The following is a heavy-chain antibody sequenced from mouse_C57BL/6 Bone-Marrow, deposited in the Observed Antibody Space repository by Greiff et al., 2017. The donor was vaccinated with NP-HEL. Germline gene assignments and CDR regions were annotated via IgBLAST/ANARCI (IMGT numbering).Heavy chain of an antibody. J-gene: IGHJ1*03. CDR1: GYTFTDYN. CDR2: INPNNGGT. CDR3: AISYYSNYWYFDV. Sequence: EVQLQQSGPELVKPGASVKMSCKASGYTFTDYNMHWVKQSHGKSLEWIGYINPNNGGTSYNQKFKGKATLTVNKSSSTAYMALRSLTSEASAVYYCAISYYSNYWYFDVWGTGTTVTVSS. D-gene: IGHD2-5*01. V-gene: IGHV1-22*01.